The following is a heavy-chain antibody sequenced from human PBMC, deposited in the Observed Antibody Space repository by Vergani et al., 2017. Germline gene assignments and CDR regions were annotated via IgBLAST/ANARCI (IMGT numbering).Heavy chain of an antibody. CDR3: ARSSSGYTSSWFKGGYYFYMDV. V-gene: IGHV3-11*01. Sequence: VQMVESGGGLVKPGGSLRLSCVASGFTFSDHYMSWIRQAPGKGLEWVSYISASGSTIHYADSVKGRFTISRDNAKNSLFLQMNSLRADDTAVYFCARSSSGYTSSWFKGGYYFYMDVWGKGTTVTVSS. CDR2: ISASGSTI. CDR1: GFTFSDHY. J-gene: IGHJ6*03. D-gene: IGHD6-13*01.